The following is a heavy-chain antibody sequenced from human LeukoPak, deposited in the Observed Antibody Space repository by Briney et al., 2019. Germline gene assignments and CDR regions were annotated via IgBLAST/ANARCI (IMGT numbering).Heavy chain of an antibody. CDR2: INPSGGST. D-gene: IGHD4-17*01. V-gene: IGHV1-46*01. CDR1: GYTFTSYY. CDR3: ARDVGHYGDYDAFDI. Sequence: ASVKVSCKASGYTFTSYYMHWVRQAPGQGLEWMGIINPSGGSTSYAQKFRGRVTMTRDTSTSTVYMELSSLRSEDTAVYYCARDVGHYGDYDAFDIWGQGTMVTVSS. J-gene: IGHJ3*02.